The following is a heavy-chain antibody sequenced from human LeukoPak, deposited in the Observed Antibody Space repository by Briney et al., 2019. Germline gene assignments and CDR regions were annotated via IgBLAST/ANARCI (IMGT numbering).Heavy chain of an antibody. CDR3: ASKTTVTGPAYYYYGMDV. CDR2: ISYDGSNK. Sequence: GGSLRLSCAASGFTFSSYAMHWVRQAPGKGLEWVAVISYDGSNKYYADSVKGRFTISRDNSKNTLYLQMNSLRAEDTAVYYCASKTTVTGPAYYYYGMDVWGQGTTVTVSS. V-gene: IGHV3-30-3*01. D-gene: IGHD4-17*01. CDR1: GFTFSSYA. J-gene: IGHJ6*02.